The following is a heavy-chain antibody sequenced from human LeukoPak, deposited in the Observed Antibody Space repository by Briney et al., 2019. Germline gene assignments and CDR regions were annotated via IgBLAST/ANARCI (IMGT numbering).Heavy chain of an antibody. Sequence: SETLSLTCAVYGGSFSGYYWSWIRQPPGKGLEWIGEINHSGSTNYNPSLKSRVTISVDTSKNQFSLKLNSVTAADTAVYYCARSYSSSSDFDYWGQGTLVTVSS. CDR3: ARSYSSSSDFDY. D-gene: IGHD6-13*01. V-gene: IGHV4-34*01. J-gene: IGHJ4*02. CDR2: INHSGST. CDR1: GGSFSGYY.